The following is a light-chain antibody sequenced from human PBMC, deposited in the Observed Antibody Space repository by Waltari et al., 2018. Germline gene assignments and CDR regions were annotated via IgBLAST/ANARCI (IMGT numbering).Light chain of an antibody. CDR1: QSVGST. Sequence: EIVLTQSPGTLSLSPGERATLSCRASQSVGSTLAWYPQKPGQPPRLLIYGASSRATGIPDRFSGSGSGTDFSLTIGRLEPEDFAVYYCQHYVRLPATFGQGTKVEIK. V-gene: IGKV3-20*01. J-gene: IGKJ1*01. CDR3: QHYVRLPAT. CDR2: GAS.